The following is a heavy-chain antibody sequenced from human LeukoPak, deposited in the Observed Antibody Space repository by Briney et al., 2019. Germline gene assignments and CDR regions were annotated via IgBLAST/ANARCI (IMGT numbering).Heavy chain of an antibody. CDR3: ARDSYVLRFLEWLFRAAGFDY. D-gene: IGHD3-3*01. CDR2: ISYDGSNK. V-gene: IGHV3-30*04. CDR1: GFTFSSYA. Sequence: GGSLRLSCAASGFTFSSYAMHWVRQAPGKGLEWVAVISYDGSNKYYADSVKGRFTISRDNSKNTLYLQMNSLRAEDTAVYYCARDSYVLRFLEWLFRAAGFDYWGQGTLVTVSS. J-gene: IGHJ4*02.